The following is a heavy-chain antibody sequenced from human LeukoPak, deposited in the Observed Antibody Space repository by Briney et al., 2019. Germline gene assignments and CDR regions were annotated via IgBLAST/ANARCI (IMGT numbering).Heavy chain of an antibody. CDR3: ALRAYYDFWSGYSNWFDP. J-gene: IGHJ5*02. D-gene: IGHD3-3*01. Sequence: SETLSLTCTVSGGSISSYYWSWIRQPPGKGLEWIGYIYYSGSTNYNPSLKSRVTISVDTSKNQFSLKLSSVTAADTAVYYCALRAYYDFWSGYSNWFDPWGQGTLVTVSS. V-gene: IGHV4-59*12. CDR2: IYYSGST. CDR1: GGSISSYY.